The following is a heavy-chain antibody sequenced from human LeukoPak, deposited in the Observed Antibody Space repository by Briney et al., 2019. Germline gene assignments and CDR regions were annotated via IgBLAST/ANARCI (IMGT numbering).Heavy chain of an antibody. V-gene: IGHV4-39*07. CDR1: GGSISSSSYY. CDR2: LYDSGST. J-gene: IGHJ4*02. D-gene: IGHD3-22*01. CDR3: ARGGGSTDYYDSSGYF. Sequence: SETLSLTCTVSGGSISSSSYYWDWIRQPPGKGLEWIGNLYDSGSTHYNPSLRSRVTISADTSKNQFSLKLSSVTAADTAVYYCARGGGSTDYYDSSGYFWGQGTLATVSS.